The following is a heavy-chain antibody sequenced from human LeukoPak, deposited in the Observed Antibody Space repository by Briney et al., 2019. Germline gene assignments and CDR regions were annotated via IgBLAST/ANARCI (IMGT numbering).Heavy chain of an antibody. V-gene: IGHV3-66*02. CDR3: ARVMRGVVVTAIYYYYGMDV. D-gene: IGHD2-21*02. J-gene: IGHJ6*02. CDR2: IYSGGGT. Sequence: PGGSLRLSCAASGFTVSSNYMTWVRQAPGKGLEWVSVIYSGGGTYYTDSVRGRFTISRDDSKSTLYLQMNSLRPEDTGVYYCARVMRGVVVTAIYYYYGMDVWGQGTTVTVSS. CDR1: GFTVSSNY.